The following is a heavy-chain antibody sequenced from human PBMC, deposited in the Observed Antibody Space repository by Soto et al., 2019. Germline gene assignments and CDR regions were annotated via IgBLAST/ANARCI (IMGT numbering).Heavy chain of an antibody. D-gene: IGHD6-25*01. CDR2: IHSGIA. J-gene: IGHJ3*02. CDR1: AVAVSDNY. Sequence: GGSLRLSCAASAVAVSDNYMSWVRQAPGKGLECVSVIHSGIADYADSVKGRVTISRDSFTNTLFLQMNGLRADDTAVYYCARPHSAAFAYAFDIWGQGTLVTVSS. V-gene: IGHV3-53*01. CDR3: ARPHSAAFAYAFDI.